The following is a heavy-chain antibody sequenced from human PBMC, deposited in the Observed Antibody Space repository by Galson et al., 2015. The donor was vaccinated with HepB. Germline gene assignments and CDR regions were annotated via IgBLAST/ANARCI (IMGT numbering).Heavy chain of an antibody. J-gene: IGHJ4*02. V-gene: IGHV1-58*02. CDR1: GFTFTSSA. D-gene: IGHD3-22*01. Sequence: SVKVSCKASGFTFTSSAMQWVRQARGQRLEWIGWIVVGSGNTNYAQKFQERVTITRDMSTSTAYMELSSLRSEDTAVYYCAADREYYYDSSGYPNLDYWGQGTLVTVSS. CDR2: IVVGSGNT. CDR3: AADREYYYDSSGYPNLDY.